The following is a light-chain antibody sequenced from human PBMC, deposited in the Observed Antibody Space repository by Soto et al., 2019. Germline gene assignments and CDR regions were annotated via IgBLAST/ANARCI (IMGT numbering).Light chain of an antibody. Sequence: QSALTQPASVSGSPGQSITISCTGTSSDVGGYNYVSWYQQHPGQAPKLMIYDVSNRPSGGSNRFSGSKSGNTAALTISGRQAEDEAEYYCSSYTSSSTYGIFGGGTKLTVL. J-gene: IGLJ2*01. CDR3: SSYTSSSTYGI. V-gene: IGLV2-14*01. CDR1: SSDVGGYNY. CDR2: DVS.